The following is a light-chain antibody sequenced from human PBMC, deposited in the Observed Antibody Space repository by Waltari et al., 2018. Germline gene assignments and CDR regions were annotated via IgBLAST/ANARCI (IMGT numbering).Light chain of an antibody. CDR3: QQRRSWPLT. CDR1: HSVDWY. J-gene: IGKJ4*01. CDR2: DTS. Sequence: EIVLTQSPATLSLSPGESATLSCRASHSVDWYLAWYQQRPGQPPRLLLYDTSNRAPGIPARVSGSGSDTDFTLTISSLEPEDFAVYYCQQRRSWPLTFGGGTKVEIE. V-gene: IGKV3-11*01.